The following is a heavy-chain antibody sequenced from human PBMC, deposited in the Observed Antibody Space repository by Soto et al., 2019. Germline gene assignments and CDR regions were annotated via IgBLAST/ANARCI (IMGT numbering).Heavy chain of an antibody. D-gene: IGHD6-19*01. V-gene: IGHV3-21*01. CDR2: ISSSSSYI. CDR1: GFTFSSYS. Sequence: EVQLVESGVGLVKPGGSLRLSGAASGFTFSSYSMNWVREAPGKGLEWVSSISSSSSYIYYADSVKGRFTISRDNAKNSLYLQMNSLRAEDTAVYYCARRYSSGWGFDYWGQGTLVTVSS. J-gene: IGHJ4*02. CDR3: ARRYSSGWGFDY.